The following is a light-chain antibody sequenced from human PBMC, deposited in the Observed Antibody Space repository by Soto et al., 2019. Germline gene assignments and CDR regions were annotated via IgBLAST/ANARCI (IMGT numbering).Light chain of an antibody. CDR1: QSVGRN. J-gene: IGKJ2*01. Sequence: EIVMTQSPVALSVSPGERAALSCRASQSVGRNFAWYQQRPGQAPRVLIYGTSTRATGVPARFSGSGSGTDFPLTISSLQSEDFAVYYCQRYNNWPYTFGQGTRLEIK. CDR2: GTS. V-gene: IGKV3-15*01. CDR3: QRYNNWPYT.